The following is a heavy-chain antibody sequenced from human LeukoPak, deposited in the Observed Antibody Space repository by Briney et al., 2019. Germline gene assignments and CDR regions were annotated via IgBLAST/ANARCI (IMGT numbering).Heavy chain of an antibody. CDR2: IYYSGST. Sequence: SETLSLTCTVSGGSISSGGYYWSWIRQHPGKGLEWIGYIYYSGSTYYNPSLKSRVTISVDTSKNQFSLKLSSVTAADTAVYYCARWNYSYYYYYMDVWGEGTTVTVSS. J-gene: IGHJ6*03. CDR3: ARWNYSYYYYYMDV. D-gene: IGHD1-7*01. CDR1: GGSISSGGYY. V-gene: IGHV4-31*03.